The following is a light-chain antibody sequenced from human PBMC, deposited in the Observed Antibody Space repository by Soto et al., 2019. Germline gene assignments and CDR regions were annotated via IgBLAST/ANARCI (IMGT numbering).Light chain of an antibody. V-gene: IGLV3-1*01. J-gene: IGLJ2*01. CDR1: KLGDKY. Sequence: SSELTQPPSVSVSPGQTASITCSGDKLGDKYACWYQQKPGQSPVLVIYQDSKRPSGIPERFSGSNSGNTATLTISRTQAMDEADYCCQAWDSSTVVFGGGTKVTVL. CDR3: QAWDSSTVV. CDR2: QDS.